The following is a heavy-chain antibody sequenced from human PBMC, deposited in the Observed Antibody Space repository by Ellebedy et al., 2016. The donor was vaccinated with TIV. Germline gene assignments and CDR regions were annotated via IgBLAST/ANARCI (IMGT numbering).Heavy chain of an antibody. CDR3: ARDRSKGGYGPDY. CDR1: GFTFSSYW. CDR2: IKQDGSEK. J-gene: IGHJ4*02. D-gene: IGHD3-22*01. V-gene: IGHV3-7*01. Sequence: GGSLRLXXAASGFTFSSYWMSWARQAPGKGLEWVANIKQDGSEKYYVDSVKGRFTISRDNAKNSLYLQMNSLRAEDTAVYYCARDRSKGGYGPDYWGQGTLVTVSS.